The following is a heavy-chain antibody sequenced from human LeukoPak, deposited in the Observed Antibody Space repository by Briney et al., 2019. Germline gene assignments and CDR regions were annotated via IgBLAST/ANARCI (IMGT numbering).Heavy chain of an antibody. CDR3: ARWLRNSYFDY. CDR2: INPANGYT. J-gene: IGHJ4*02. CDR1: GYTFNIYA. V-gene: IGHV1-3*01. Sequence: GASVKVSCKASGYTFNIYAMHWGRQTPGQTLEWLGWINPANGYTKYSQQIQGRVTITRDITASTAYMELSSLRSEDTAVYYCARWLRNSYFDYWGQGTLVTVSS. D-gene: IGHD2/OR15-2a*01.